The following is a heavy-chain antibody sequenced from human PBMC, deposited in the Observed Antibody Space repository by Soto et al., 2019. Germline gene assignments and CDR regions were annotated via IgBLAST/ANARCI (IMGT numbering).Heavy chain of an antibody. J-gene: IGHJ6*02. CDR3: AKEAGYSYGYDGMDV. CDR1: GFTFSSYA. D-gene: IGHD5-18*01. Sequence: EVQLLESGGGLVQPGGSLRLSCAASGFTFSSYAMSWVRQAPGKGLEWVSAISGSGISTYYADSVKGRFTISRDNSXXTLYLQMNSLRTADTAVYYCAKEAGYSYGYDGMDVWGQGTTVTVSS. CDR2: ISGSGIST. V-gene: IGHV3-23*01.